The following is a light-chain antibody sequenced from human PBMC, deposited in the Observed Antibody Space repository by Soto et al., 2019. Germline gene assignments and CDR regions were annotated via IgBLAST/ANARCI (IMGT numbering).Light chain of an antibody. Sequence: DIQMTQSPSSLSASVGDRVTITCQAGQGISHYLNWYQQKPGKAPKLLIYDASSLKSGVPARFSGSGSGTEFTLTISSLQPDDFAAYYCQQYNSYSFGQGTKVDIK. CDR1: QGISHY. J-gene: IGKJ1*01. V-gene: IGKV1-5*01. CDR3: QQYNSYS. CDR2: DAS.